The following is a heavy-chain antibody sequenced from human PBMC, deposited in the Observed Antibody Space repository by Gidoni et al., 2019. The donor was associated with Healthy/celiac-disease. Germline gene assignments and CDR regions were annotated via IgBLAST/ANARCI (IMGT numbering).Heavy chain of an antibody. V-gene: IGHV6-1*01. CDR2: TYYRSKWYN. CDR1: GDSVSRNRAA. D-gene: IGHD1-26*01. J-gene: IGHJ4*02. CDR3: AREGRELPTGPYYFDY. Sequence: QVQLQQSGPGLVKPSQTLSLTCAISGDSVSRNRAAWNWIRQSPSRGLEWLGRTYYRSKWYNDYAVSVKSRITINPDTSKNQFSLQLNSVTPEDTAVYDCAREGRELPTGPYYFDYWGQGTLVTVSS.